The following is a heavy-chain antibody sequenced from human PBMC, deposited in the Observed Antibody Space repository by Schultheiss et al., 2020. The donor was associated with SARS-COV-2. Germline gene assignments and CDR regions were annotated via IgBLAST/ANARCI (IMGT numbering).Heavy chain of an antibody. CDR3: ARGGAARQPPPV. V-gene: IGHV4-34*01. CDR2: NNHSGST. D-gene: IGHD6-6*01. CDR1: GGSFRGYY. J-gene: IGHJ4*02. Sequence: SETLSLTCAVYGGSFRGYYWNWIRQPPGKGLEWIGENNHSGSTNYNPSLKSRLSISVDTSKNQFSLKVSSVTAADTAVYYCARGGAARQPPPVWGQGTLVTVSS.